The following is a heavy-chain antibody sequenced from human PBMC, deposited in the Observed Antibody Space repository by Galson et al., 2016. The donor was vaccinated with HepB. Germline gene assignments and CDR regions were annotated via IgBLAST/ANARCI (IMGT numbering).Heavy chain of an antibody. D-gene: IGHD2-2*01. CDR1: GFIFSDYD. CDR3: ARALLGGGAGGSDTVAVPSAMDH. CDR2: IDSAGDT. Sequence: LRLSCAASGFIFSDYDMHWVRQVTGKSLEWVSAIDSAGDTFYPGSVKGRFTISRENAKNSLYLQMNGPRAGDTAVYYCARALLGGGAGGSDTVAVPSAMDHWGQGTLVTVSS. V-gene: IGHV3-13*01. J-gene: IGHJ4*02.